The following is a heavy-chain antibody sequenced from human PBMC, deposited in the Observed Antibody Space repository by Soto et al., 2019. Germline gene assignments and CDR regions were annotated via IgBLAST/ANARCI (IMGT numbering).Heavy chain of an antibody. D-gene: IGHD6-13*01. Sequence: ASVKVSCKASGYTFTSYGISWVRQATGQGLEWMGWISAYNGNTNYAQKLQGRVTMTTDTSTSTAYMELRSLRSDDTAVYYCARPPGIAAAGQFDYWGQGTLVTVSS. CDR2: ISAYNGNT. CDR3: ARPPGIAAAGQFDY. J-gene: IGHJ4*02. V-gene: IGHV1-18*01. CDR1: GYTFTSYG.